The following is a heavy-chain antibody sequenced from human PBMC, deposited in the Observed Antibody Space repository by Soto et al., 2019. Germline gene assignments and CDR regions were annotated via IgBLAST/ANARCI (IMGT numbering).Heavy chain of an antibody. CDR3: ASGEMERDGYNLGVFNY. D-gene: IGHD5-12*01. CDR1: GYSFTSYW. V-gene: IGHV5-10-1*03. CDR2: IDPSDSYT. J-gene: IGHJ4*02. Sequence: EVQLVQSGAEVKKPGESLRISCKGSGYSFTSYWISWVRQMPGKGLEWMGRIDPSDSYTNYSPSFQGHVTISADKSISTAYLQWSSLKASDTAMYYCASGEMERDGYNLGVFNYWGQGTLVTVSS.